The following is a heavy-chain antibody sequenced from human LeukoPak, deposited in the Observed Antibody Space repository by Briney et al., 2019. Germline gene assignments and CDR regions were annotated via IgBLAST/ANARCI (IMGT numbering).Heavy chain of an antibody. CDR3: ARTAVAGIYYFDY. V-gene: IGHV1-2*02. Sequence: ASVKVSCKASGSTFTGYYMHWVRQAPGQGLEWMGWINPNSGGTNYAQKFQGRVTMTRDTSISTAYMELSRLRSDDTAVYYCARTAVAGIYYFDYWGQGTLVTVSS. D-gene: IGHD6-19*01. CDR1: GSTFTGYY. J-gene: IGHJ4*02. CDR2: INPNSGGT.